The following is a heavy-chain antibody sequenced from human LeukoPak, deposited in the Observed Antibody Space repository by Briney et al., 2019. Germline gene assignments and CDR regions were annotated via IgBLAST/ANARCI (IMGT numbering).Heavy chain of an antibody. CDR1: GGSLSSYY. CDR3: AKDIVRNIEVVPAAMPTYFDY. D-gene: IGHD2-2*01. CDR2: IYYSGST. V-gene: IGHV4-59*01. Sequence: SETLSLICTVSGGSLSSYYWRWIRQPPGKGLEGIGYIYYSGSTNYNPSLKSRVTISVDTSKNKFSLKLSSVTAADTAVYYCAKDIVRNIEVVPAAMPTYFDYWGQGTLVTVSS. J-gene: IGHJ4*02.